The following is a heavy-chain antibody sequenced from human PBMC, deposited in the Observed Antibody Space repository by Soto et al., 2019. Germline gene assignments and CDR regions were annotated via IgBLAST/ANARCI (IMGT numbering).Heavy chain of an antibody. CDR2: ISGSDGST. J-gene: IGHJ4*02. CDR3: AKRGSGSYFDY. CDR1: GFTFSSYA. D-gene: IGHD1-26*01. Sequence: EVQLLESGGGWVQPGGSLRLSCAASGFTFSSYAMNWVRQAPGKGLEWVSVISGSDGSTYYADSVKGRFSISRDSSKNTLYLQMNSLRAEDTAVYYCAKRGSGSYFDYWGQGTLVTVSS. V-gene: IGHV3-23*01.